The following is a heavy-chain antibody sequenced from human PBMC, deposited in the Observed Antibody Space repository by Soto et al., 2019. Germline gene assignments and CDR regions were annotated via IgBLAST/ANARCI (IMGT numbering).Heavy chain of an antibody. D-gene: IGHD2-2*01. CDR3: ARDRGWYCSSTSCYFIPFDY. V-gene: IGHV1-18*01. CDR1: GYTFTSYG. Sequence: ASVKVSCKASGYTFTSYGISWVRQAPGQGLEWMGWISAYNGNTNYAQKLQGRVTMTTDTSTSTAYMELRSLRSDDTAVYYCARDRGWYCSSTSCYFIPFDYWGQGTLVTVSS. CDR2: ISAYNGNT. J-gene: IGHJ4*02.